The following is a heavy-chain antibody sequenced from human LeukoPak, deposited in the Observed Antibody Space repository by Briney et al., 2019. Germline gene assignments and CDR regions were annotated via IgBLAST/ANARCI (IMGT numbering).Heavy chain of an antibody. CDR3: VRGSGY. Sequence: GGSLRLSCSVSGFTFSIYAMHWVRQAPGKGLEYVSAICSNGDNTYYADSVKGRFTISRDNSKNTLYLQTSSLRPDDTAVYFCVRGSGYGGQGTLVTVS. D-gene: IGHD3-10*01. CDR1: GFTFSIYA. J-gene: IGHJ4*02. V-gene: IGHV3-64D*06. CDR2: ICSNGDNT.